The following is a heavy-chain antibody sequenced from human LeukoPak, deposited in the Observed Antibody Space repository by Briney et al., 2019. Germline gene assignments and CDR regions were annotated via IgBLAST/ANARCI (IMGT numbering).Heavy chain of an antibody. D-gene: IGHD6-6*01. CDR3: ARAVIAARPPQAWFDP. Sequence: GSLRLSCAASGFTFSSYWMSWVRQAPGKGLEWVANIKQDGSEKYYVDSVKGRFTISRDNAKSSLYLQMNSLRAEDTAVYYCARAVIAARPPQAWFDPWGQGTLVTVSS. CDR2: IKQDGSEK. V-gene: IGHV3-7*04. CDR1: GFTFSSYW. J-gene: IGHJ5*02.